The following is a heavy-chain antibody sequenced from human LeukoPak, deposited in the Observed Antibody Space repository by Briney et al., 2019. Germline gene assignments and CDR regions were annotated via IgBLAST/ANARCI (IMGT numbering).Heavy chain of an antibody. D-gene: IGHD4/OR15-4a*01. CDR3: ASSVWWPYYFDY. V-gene: IGHV4-31*03. Sequence: SQTLSLTCTVSGGSISSGGYYWSWIRQHPGKGLEWIGYIYYSGSTYYNPSLKSRVTISVDTPKNYFSLKLSSVTAADTAVYYCASSVWWPYYFDYWGQGTLVTVSS. CDR1: GGSISSGGYY. CDR2: IYYSGST. J-gene: IGHJ4*02.